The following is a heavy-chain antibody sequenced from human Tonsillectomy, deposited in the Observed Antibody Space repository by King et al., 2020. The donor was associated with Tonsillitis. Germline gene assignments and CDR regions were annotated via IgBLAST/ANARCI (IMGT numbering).Heavy chain of an antibody. Sequence: QLQESGPGLVKPSETLSLTCTVSGGSISSSSYYWGWIRQPPGKGLEWIGSIYYIGSTYYNPSLKSRVTISVDTSKNQFSLKLSSVTASDTAVYYCARLTDYDILTGYYFDYWGQGTLVTVSS. V-gene: IGHV4-39*01. CDR3: ARLTDYDILTGYYFDY. CDR2: IYYIGST. J-gene: IGHJ4*02. D-gene: IGHD3-9*01. CDR1: GGSISSSSYY.